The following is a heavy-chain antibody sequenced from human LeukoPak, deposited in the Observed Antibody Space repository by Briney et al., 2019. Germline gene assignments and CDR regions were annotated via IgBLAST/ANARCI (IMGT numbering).Heavy chain of an antibody. V-gene: IGHV3-33*01. J-gene: IGHJ6*02. CDR1: GFTFSSYG. CDR3: ARDRADFWSGLVGNYYYGMDV. D-gene: IGHD3-3*01. CDR2: IWYDGSNK. Sequence: GRSLRLSCAASGFTFSSYGMHWVRQAPGKGLEWVAVIWYDGSNKYYADSVKGRLTISRDNSKNTLYLQMNSLRAEDTAVYYCARDRADFWSGLVGNYYYGMDVWGQGTTVTVSS.